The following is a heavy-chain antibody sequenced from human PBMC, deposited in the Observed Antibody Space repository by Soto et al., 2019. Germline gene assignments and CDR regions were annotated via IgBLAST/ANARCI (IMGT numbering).Heavy chain of an antibody. J-gene: IGHJ5*02. CDR1: GFTFISYA. CDR3: ARSVSLTDNWFDP. CDR2: ISGSGGST. V-gene: IGHV3-23*01. D-gene: IGHD6-6*01. Sequence: PRGSLRLSCAASGFTFISYAISLFRHSPGKGLEWVSAISGSGGSTYYADSVKGRFTISRDNSKNTLYLQMNSLRAEDTAVYYCARSVSLTDNWFDPWGQGTLVTVSS.